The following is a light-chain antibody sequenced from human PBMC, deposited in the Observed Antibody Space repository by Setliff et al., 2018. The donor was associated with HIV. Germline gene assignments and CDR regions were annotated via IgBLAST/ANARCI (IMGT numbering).Light chain of an antibody. CDR1: QSFSSSY. CDR3: QQYDSSPLVA. CDR2: GAS. J-gene: IGKJ3*01. V-gene: IGKV3-20*01. Sequence: EIVLTQSPGTLSLSPGERATLSCRASQSFSSSYLAWYQQKPGQAPRLLIYGASNRATGIPDRFSGSGSGTDFTLTISRLEPEDFAVYYCQQYDSSPLVAFGPGTKVDIK.